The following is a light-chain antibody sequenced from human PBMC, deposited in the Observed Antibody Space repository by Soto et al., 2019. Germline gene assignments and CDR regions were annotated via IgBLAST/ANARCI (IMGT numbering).Light chain of an antibody. CDR1: QSVSGY. V-gene: IGKV3-20*01. J-gene: IGKJ1*01. CDR2: GAS. Sequence: EVVLTQSPGTLSLSPGERATLSCRASQSVSGYLAWYKQKPGQAPRLLIYGASSRATGIPDRFSGSGSGTDFTLTISRLEPEDFAVYYCQQSGSSPGTFGQGTKVEIK. CDR3: QQSGSSPGT.